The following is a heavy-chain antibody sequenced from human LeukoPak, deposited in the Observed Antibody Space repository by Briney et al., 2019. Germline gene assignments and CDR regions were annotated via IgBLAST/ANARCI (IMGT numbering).Heavy chain of an antibody. Sequence: SVKVSCKASGGTFSSYAISWVRQAPGQGLEWMGGIIPIFGTANYAQKFQGRVTITTDESTSTAYMELSSLRSEDTALYYCARGESQLRRHYYYYYYMDVWGKRTTVTVSS. V-gene: IGHV1-69*05. J-gene: IGHJ6*03. CDR1: GGTFSSYA. CDR3: ARGESQLRRHYYYYYYMDV. CDR2: IIPIFGTA. D-gene: IGHD6-6*01.